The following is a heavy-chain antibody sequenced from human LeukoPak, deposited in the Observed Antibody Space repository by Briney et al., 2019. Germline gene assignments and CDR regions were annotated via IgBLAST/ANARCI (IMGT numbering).Heavy chain of an antibody. J-gene: IGHJ4*02. CDR2: IYYSGST. V-gene: IGHV4-61*08. Sequence: SESLSLTCVVSGDSISSGGYSWNWIRQPPGKGLEWIGYIYYSGSTNYNPSLKSRVTISVDTSKNQFSLKLSSVTAADTAVYYCARDGIAVAGYDDYWGQGTLVTVSS. CDR1: GDSISSGGYS. D-gene: IGHD6-19*01. CDR3: ARDGIAVAGYDDY.